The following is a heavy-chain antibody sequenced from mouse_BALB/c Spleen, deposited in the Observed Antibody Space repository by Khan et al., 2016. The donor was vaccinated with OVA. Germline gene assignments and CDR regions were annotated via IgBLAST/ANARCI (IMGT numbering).Heavy chain of an antibody. Sequence: VQLKESGTVLARPGASVKMSCKASGYSFTSYLIHWVKQRPGQGLEWIGDIYPGNGDTTYNQKFKDKAKLTAGTSANTAYMELSSLTNEDSAVYYCARGSYSSFAYWGQGTLVTVSA. CDR1: GYSFTSYL. CDR3: ARGSYSSFAY. D-gene: IGHD1-3*01. J-gene: IGHJ3*01. CDR2: IYPGNGDT. V-gene: IGHV1-5*01.